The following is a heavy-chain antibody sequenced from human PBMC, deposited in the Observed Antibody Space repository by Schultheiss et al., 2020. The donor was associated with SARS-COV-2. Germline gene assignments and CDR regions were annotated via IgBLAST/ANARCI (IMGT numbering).Heavy chain of an antibody. J-gene: IGHJ4*02. D-gene: IGHD3-10*01. V-gene: IGHV3-30*01. CDR2: ISYDGSNK. Sequence: GESLKISCAASGFTFSSYAMHWVRQAPGKGLEWVAVISYDGSNKYYADSVKGRFTISRDNSKNTLYLQMNSLRAEDTAVYYCARDDGTMVRGGKPFDYWGQGTLVTVSS. CDR3: ARDDGTMVRGGKPFDY. CDR1: GFTFSSYA.